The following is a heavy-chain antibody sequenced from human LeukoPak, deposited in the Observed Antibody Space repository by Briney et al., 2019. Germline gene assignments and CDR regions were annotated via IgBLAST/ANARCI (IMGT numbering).Heavy chain of an antibody. D-gene: IGHD1-1*01. CDR3: ARGRPETGTLGSWFDP. CDR1: GGPISSGGYY. CDR2: IYYSGST. V-gene: IGHV4-31*03. Sequence: SESLSLTCTVSGGPISSGGYYWSWIRQHPGKGLGWIGYIYYSGSTYYNPSLKSRVTISVDTSKNQFSLKLSSVTAADTAVYYCARGRPETGTLGSWFDPWGQGTLVTVSS. J-gene: IGHJ5*02.